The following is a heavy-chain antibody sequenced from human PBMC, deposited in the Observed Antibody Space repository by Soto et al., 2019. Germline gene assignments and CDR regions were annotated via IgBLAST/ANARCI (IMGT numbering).Heavy chain of an antibody. CDR3: ARDSDYYDSSGQQTLLS. V-gene: IGHV1-69*13. CDR2: IIPIFGTA. Sequence: ASVKVSCKASGGTFSSYAISWVRQAPGQGLEWMGGIIPIFGTANYAQKFQGRVTITADESTSTAYMELSSLRSEDTAVYYCARDSDYYDSSGQQTLLSWGQGTLVTVSS. J-gene: IGHJ5*02. CDR1: GGTFSSYA. D-gene: IGHD3-22*01.